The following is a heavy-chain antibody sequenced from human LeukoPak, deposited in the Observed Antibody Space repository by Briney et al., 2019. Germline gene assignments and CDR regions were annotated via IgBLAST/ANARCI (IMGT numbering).Heavy chain of an antibody. CDR2: ISYDGSNK. CDR1: GFTFSSYA. D-gene: IGHD3-22*01. Sequence: GGSLRLSCAASGFTFSSYAMHWVRQAPGKGLEWVAVISYDGSNKYYADSVKGRFTISRDNSKNTLYLQMNSLRAEDTAVYYCATGITMIEDWGQGTLVTVSS. V-gene: IGHV3-30-3*01. J-gene: IGHJ4*02. CDR3: ATGITMIED.